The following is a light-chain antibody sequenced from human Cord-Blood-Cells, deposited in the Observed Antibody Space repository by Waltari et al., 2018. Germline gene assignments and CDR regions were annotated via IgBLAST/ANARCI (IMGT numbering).Light chain of an antibody. J-gene: IGLJ3*02. CDR3: SSYAGSNNWV. CDR1: SSDVGGYNY. CDR2: EVS. V-gene: IGLV2-8*01. Sequence: QSALTQPPYASGSPGQSVTISCTGTSSDVGGYNYVSWYQQHPGKAPNLMIYEVSKRPSGVPDRFSGSKSGNTASLTVSGLQAEDEADYYCSSYAGSNNWVFGGGTKLTVL.